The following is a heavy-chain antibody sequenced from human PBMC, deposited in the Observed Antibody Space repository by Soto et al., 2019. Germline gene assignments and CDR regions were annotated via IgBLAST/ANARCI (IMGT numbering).Heavy chain of an antibody. Sequence: GASVKVSCKASGRTFSSYAISWVRQAPGQGLEWMGGIIPIFGTANYAQKFQGRVTITADESTSTAYMELSSLRSEDTAVYYCARDGYNRDAFNIWGQGTRVTVSS. CDR3: ARDGYNRDAFNI. V-gene: IGHV1-69*13. CDR1: GRTFSSYA. CDR2: IIPIFGTA. J-gene: IGHJ3*02. D-gene: IGHD5-12*01.